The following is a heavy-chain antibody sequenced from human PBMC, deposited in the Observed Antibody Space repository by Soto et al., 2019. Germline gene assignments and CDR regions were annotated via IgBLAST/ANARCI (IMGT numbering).Heavy chain of an antibody. CDR3: AKESPNLSAFVYLDY. D-gene: IGHD1-26*01. Sequence: ASVKVSCKASGYTFTSYGISWVRQAPGQGLEWMGWISAYNGNTNYAQKLQGRVTMTTDTSTSTAYMELRSLRSDDTAVYYCAKESPNLSAFVYLDYWGQGTLVTVSS. V-gene: IGHV1-18*01. J-gene: IGHJ4*02. CDR2: ISAYNGNT. CDR1: GYTFTSYG.